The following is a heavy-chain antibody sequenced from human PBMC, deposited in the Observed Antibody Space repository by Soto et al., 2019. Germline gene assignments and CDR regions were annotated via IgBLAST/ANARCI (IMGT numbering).Heavy chain of an antibody. CDR1: GFTFSSYG. D-gene: IGHD2-2*01. V-gene: IGHV3-30*18. CDR2: ISYDGSNK. J-gene: IGHJ6*03. CDR3: AKDLVPPPPPYSTHV. Sequence: GGSLRLSCAASGFTFSSYGMHWVRQAPGKGLEWVAVISYDGSNKYYADSVKGRFTISRDNSKNTLYLQMNSLRAEDTAVYYCAKDLVPPPPPYSTHVPGTAPTLTLSS.